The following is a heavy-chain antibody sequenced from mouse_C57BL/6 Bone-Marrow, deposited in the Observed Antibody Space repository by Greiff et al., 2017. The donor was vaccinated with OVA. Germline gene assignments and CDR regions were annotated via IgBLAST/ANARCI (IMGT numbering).Heavy chain of an antibody. D-gene: IGHD1-1*01. J-gene: IGHJ4*01. CDR1: GYTFTDYY. V-gene: IGHV1-26*01. CDR3: ARGITTVVPHYYAMDY. Sequence: EVQLQQSGPELVKPGASVKISCKASGYTFTDYYMNWVKQSHGKSLEWIGDINPNNGGTSYNQKFKGKATLTVDKSSSTAYMELRSLTSEDSAVYYCARGITTVVPHYYAMDYWGQGTSVTVSS. CDR2: INPNNGGT.